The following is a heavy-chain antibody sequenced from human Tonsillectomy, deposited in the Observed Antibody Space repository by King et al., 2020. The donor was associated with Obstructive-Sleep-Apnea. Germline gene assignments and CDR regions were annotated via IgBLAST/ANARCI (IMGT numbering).Heavy chain of an antibody. D-gene: IGHD2-2*01. V-gene: IGHV4-59*08. CDR2: IYYSGST. CDR3: ARGQVGYCSSTSCHDKKYYYYGMDV. CDR1: GGSISSYY. J-gene: IGHJ6*02. Sequence: QLQESGPGLVKPSETLSLTCTVSGGSISSYYWSWIRQPPGKGLEWIGYIYYSGSTNYNPSLKSRVTISVDTSKNQFSLKLSSVTAADTAVYYCARGQVGYCSSTSCHDKKYYYYGMDVWGHGTTVTVSS.